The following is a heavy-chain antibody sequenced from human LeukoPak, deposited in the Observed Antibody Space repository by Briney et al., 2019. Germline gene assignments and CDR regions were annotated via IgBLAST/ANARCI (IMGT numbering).Heavy chain of an antibody. CDR1: GGSFSGYY. J-gene: IGHJ3*02. CDR3: ARVPPAGYCSSTSFAQGAFDI. D-gene: IGHD2-2*01. Sequence: PSETLSLTCAVYGGSFSGYYWSWIRQPPGKGLEWIGEINHSGSTNYNPSLKSRVTISVDTSKNQFSLKLSSVTAADTAVYYCARVPPAGYCSSTSFAQGAFDIWGQGTMVTVSS. CDR2: INHSGST. V-gene: IGHV4-34*01.